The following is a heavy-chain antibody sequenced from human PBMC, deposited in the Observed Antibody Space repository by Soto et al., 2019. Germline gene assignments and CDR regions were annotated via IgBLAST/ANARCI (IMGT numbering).Heavy chain of an antibody. CDR1: GFTFSSYG. D-gene: IGHD2-2*01. Sequence: QVQLVESGGGVVQPGRSLRLSCAASGFTFSSYGMHWVRQAPGKGLEWVAVIWYDGSSKYYADSVKGRFTISRDNSKNTLYLQMTSLRAEDTAVYYCARSIVVVPAANNGYYYYYGMDVWGQGTTVTVSS. CDR2: IWYDGSSK. J-gene: IGHJ6*02. CDR3: ARSIVVVPAANNGYYYYYGMDV. V-gene: IGHV3-33*01.